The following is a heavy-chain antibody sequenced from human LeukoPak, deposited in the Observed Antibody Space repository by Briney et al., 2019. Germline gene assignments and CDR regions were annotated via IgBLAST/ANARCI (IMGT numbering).Heavy chain of an antibody. CDR1: GGSISSSSYY. D-gene: IGHD5-18*01. J-gene: IGHJ4*02. CDR2: MSYTGTT. CDR3: ARSGYSFLVDS. Sequence: SETLSLTCTVSGGSISSSSYYWGLIRQPPGKGLEWIASMSYTGTTYYNPSLKSRVTISVHTSKNQFSLNLCSVTAADTAVYFCARSGYSFLVDSWGQGTLVTVSS. V-gene: IGHV4-39*01.